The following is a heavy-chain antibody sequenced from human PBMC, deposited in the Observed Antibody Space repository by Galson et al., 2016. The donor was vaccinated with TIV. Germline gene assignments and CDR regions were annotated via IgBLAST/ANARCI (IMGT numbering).Heavy chain of an antibody. CDR1: GYTFTSFG. V-gene: IGHV1-18*01. J-gene: IGHJ6*02. D-gene: IGHD6-6*01. Sequence: SCKATGYTFTSFGIAWVRQAPGQGLEWMGWISGYNGKTYYAQKFQGRVTMTTDTSTNTAYMELRSLRSDDTAVYYCTRDRSIAAPRDMDVWGQGTAVTVSS. CDR3: TRDRSIAAPRDMDV. CDR2: ISGYNGKT.